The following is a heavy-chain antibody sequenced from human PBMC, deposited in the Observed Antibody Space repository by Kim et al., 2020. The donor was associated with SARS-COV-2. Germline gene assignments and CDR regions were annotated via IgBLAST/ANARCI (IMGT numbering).Heavy chain of an antibody. J-gene: IGHJ3*02. CDR3: AKGGIAAADAFDI. Sequence: YADSVKGRFTISRDNSKNTLYLQMNSLRAEDTAVYYCAKGGIAAADAFDIWGQGTMVTVSS. V-gene: IGHV3-23*01. D-gene: IGHD6-13*01.